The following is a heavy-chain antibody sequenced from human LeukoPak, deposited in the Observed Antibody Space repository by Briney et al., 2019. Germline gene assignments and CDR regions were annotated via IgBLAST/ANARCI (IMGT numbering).Heavy chain of an antibody. CDR2: IDSSAETS. Sequence: PGGSLRLSCTASGFTFSIYEMTWVRQVPGKGLEWVSYIDSSAETSYYMDSVKGRFTISRDNAKSSLYLHMNSLRAEDTAIYYCARDADVGIYLDYWGQGTLVTVSS. V-gene: IGHV3-48*03. J-gene: IGHJ4*02. CDR1: GFTFSIYE. D-gene: IGHD1-14*01. CDR3: ARDADVGIYLDY.